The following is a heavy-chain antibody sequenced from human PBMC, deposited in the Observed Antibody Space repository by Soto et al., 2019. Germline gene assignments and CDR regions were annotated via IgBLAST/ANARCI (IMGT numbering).Heavy chain of an antibody. CDR1: GGSTSSYY. D-gene: IGHD2-15*01. J-gene: IGHJ6*03. CDR2: IYYSGST. V-gene: IGHV4-59*01. CDR3: ARMGGSGTYYYYYYYMDV. Sequence: SETLSLTCTVSGGSTSSYYWSWIRQPPGKGLEWIGYIYYSGSTNYNPSLKSRVTISVDTSKNQFSLKLSSVTAADTAVYYCARMGGSGTYYYYYYYMDVWGKGTTVTVSS.